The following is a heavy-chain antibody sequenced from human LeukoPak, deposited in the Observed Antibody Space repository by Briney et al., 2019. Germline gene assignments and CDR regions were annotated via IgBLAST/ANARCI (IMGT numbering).Heavy chain of an antibody. CDR3: ARDQFYAFDI. V-gene: IGHV3-48*02. Sequence: GGSLRLSCAGSGFTFSSYYMIWVRHAPGKGLEGVSYISRSSSTIYYADSVKGRFTISRDNAKNSLYLQMNSLRDEDTAVYYCARDQFYAFDIWGQGTMVTVSS. CDR1: GFTFSSYY. CDR2: ISRSSSTI. J-gene: IGHJ3*02.